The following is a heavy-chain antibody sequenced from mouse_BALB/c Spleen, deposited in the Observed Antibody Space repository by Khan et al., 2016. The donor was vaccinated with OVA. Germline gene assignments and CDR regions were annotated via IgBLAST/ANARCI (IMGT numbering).Heavy chain of an antibody. V-gene: IGHV9-3-1*01. CDR3: ARFHGGY. J-gene: IGHJ2*01. Sequence: QIQLVQSGPELKKPGETVKISCKASGYTFTNYVMNWVKQSPGKGLKWMGWINTYTGEPTYAADFKGRFAFSLETSASTAYLQINSLKKEDTATYFCARFHGGYWGQGTTLTVSS. CDR1: GYTFTNYV. CDR2: INTYTGEP.